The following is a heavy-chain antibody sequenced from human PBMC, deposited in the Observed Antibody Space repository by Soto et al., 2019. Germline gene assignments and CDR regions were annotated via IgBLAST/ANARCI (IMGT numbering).Heavy chain of an antibody. CDR1: GGSISSSNW. J-gene: IGHJ6*02. V-gene: IGHV4-4*02. Sequence: SETLSLTCAVSGGSISSSNWWSWVRQPPGKGLEWIGEIYHSGSTNYNPSLKSRVTISVDKSKNQFSLKLSSVTAADTAVYYCARMDRIAAGYYYYYGMDVWGRGTTVTVS. CDR3: ARMDRIAAGYYYYYGMDV. D-gene: IGHD6-13*01. CDR2: IYHSGST.